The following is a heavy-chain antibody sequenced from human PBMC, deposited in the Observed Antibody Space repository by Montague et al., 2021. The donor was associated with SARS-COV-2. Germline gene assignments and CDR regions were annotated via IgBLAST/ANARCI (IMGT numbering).Heavy chain of an antibody. V-gene: IGHV4-30-4*08. CDR2: ITYSGST. CDR1: GGSISSTDFY. CDR3: ARDRGSSSCFDP. Sequence: TLSLTCTVSGGSISSTDFYCSWHRPPPGKGLEWIGYITYSGSTYSNPSLKRRITMSLDTSKNQFSLKLSSVTAADTAVYYCARDRGSSSCFDPWGQGTLVTVSS. J-gene: IGHJ5*02. D-gene: IGHD3-10*01.